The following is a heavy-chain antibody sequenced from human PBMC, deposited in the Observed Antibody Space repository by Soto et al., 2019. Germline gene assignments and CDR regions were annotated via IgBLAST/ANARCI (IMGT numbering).Heavy chain of an antibody. CDR3: ARRGLDSSGWPFDY. Sequence: SETLSLTCTVSGGSVSSGSYYWSWIRQPPGKGLEWIGYIYYSGSTNYNPSLKSRVTISVDTSKNQFSLKLSSVTAADTAVYYCARRGLDSSGWPFDYWGQGTLVTVSS. CDR1: GGSVSSGSYY. CDR2: IYYSGST. J-gene: IGHJ4*02. V-gene: IGHV4-61*01. D-gene: IGHD6-19*01.